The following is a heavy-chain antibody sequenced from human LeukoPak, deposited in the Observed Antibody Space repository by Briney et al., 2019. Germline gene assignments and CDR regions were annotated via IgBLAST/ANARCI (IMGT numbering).Heavy chain of an antibody. J-gene: IGHJ4*02. Sequence: ASVKVSCKASGYTFTDYYMRWVRQAPGQGLEWMGWIDPNSGGTNYAQKFQGRVTMTRDTSINTAYMELSRLRSDDTAVYYCARGLGPGYCSGGPCYPNLYSDYWGQGTLVTVSS. CDR2: IDPNSGGT. CDR1: GYTFTDYY. CDR3: ARGLGPGYCSGGPCYPNLYSDY. D-gene: IGHD2-15*01. V-gene: IGHV1-2*02.